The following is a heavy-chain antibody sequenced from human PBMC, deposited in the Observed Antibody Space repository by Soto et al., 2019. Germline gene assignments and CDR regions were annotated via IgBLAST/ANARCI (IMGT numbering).Heavy chain of an antibody. CDR1: GFTFSSYA. V-gene: IGHV3-30-3*01. Sequence: GGSLRLSCAASGFTFSSYAMHWVRQAPGKGLEWVAVISYDGSNKYYADSVKGRFTISRDNSKNTLYLQMNSLRAEDTAVYYCARVSIPGGDYDFWSGYNDAFDIWGQGTMVTVSS. CDR2: ISYDGSNK. D-gene: IGHD3-3*01. J-gene: IGHJ3*02. CDR3: ARVSIPGGDYDFWSGYNDAFDI.